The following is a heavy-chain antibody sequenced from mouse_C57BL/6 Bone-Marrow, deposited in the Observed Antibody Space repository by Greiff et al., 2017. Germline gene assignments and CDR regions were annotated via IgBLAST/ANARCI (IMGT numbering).Heavy chain of an antibody. Sequence: QVHVKQPGAELVMPGASVKLSCKASGYTFTSYWMHWVKQRPGQGLEWIGEIDPSDSYTNYNQKFKGKSTLTVDKSSSTAYMQLSSLTSEDSAVYYGAREEVYYGNLAWFAYWGQGTLVTVSA. J-gene: IGHJ3*01. CDR2: IDPSDSYT. CDR3: AREEVYYGNLAWFAY. CDR1: GYTFTSYW. V-gene: IGHV1-69*01. D-gene: IGHD2-1*01.